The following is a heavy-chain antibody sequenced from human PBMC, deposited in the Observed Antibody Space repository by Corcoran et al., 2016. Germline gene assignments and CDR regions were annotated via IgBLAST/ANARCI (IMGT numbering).Heavy chain of an antibody. CDR3: ARDRNLAGAGQGLPLDF. CDR2: ASTTGNT. J-gene: IGHJ4*02. CDR1: GGFIGSYY. Sequence: QVQLQESGPGLVKPSETLSLTCTVSGGFIGSYYWSWIRQPAGKGLEWIGRASTTGNTNYNPSLKRRVTMSVDTSKNQFSLELSSVTAAATAVYFCARDRNLAGAGQGLPLDFWGQGTLVTVSS. D-gene: IGHD3-10*01. V-gene: IGHV4-4*07.